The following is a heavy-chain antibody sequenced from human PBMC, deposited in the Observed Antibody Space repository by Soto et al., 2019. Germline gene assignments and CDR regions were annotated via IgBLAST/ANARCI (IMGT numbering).Heavy chain of an antibody. J-gene: IGHJ4*02. Sequence: QVQLQESGPGLVEPSETLSLSCTVSRGSMNNERSYWSWIRQSPGGGLEWIGYTSHNGITWYNPSLQSRVSISIDKSEDRFSLEVRSVTAADTAMYYCARGEIVMLDWGQGALVTVSS. V-gene: IGHV4-31*03. CDR3: ARGEIVMLD. D-gene: IGHD3-16*01. CDR2: TSHNGIT. CDR1: RGSMNNERSY.